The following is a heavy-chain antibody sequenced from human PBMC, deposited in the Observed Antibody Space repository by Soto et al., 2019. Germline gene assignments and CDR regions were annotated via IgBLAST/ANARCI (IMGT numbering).Heavy chain of an antibody. V-gene: IGHV4-39*01. CDR2: IYYSGST. CDR3: ARLRHGGDSNFDY. D-gene: IGHD2-21*02. Sequence: PSETLSLTCTVSGGSISSSSYYWGWIRQPPGKGLEWIGSIYYSGSTYYNPSLKSRVTISVDTSKNQFSLKLSSVTAADTAVYYCARLRHGGDSNFDYWGQGTLVTVSS. J-gene: IGHJ4*02. CDR1: GGSISSSSYY.